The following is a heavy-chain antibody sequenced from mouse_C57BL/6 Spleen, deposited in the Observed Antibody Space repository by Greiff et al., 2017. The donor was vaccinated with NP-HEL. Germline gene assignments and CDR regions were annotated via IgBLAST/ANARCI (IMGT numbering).Heavy chain of an antibody. CDR1: GYTFTSYW. D-gene: IGHD1-1*01. J-gene: IGHJ4*01. Sequence: QVQLKQPGAELVKPGASVKLSCKASGYTFTSYWMHWVKQRPGQGLEWIGMIHPNSGSTNYNEKFKSKATLTVDKSSSTAYMQLSSLTSEDSAVYYCARGGDYYGRYAMDYWGQGTSVTVSS. V-gene: IGHV1-64*01. CDR3: ARGGDYYGRYAMDY. CDR2: IHPNSGST.